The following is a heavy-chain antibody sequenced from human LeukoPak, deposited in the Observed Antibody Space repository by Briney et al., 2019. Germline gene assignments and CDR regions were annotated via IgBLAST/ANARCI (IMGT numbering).Heavy chain of an antibody. J-gene: IGHJ4*02. CDR2: INWNGGST. CDR3: ARAQTYGDSRLHLDY. D-gene: IGHD2-21*02. CDR1: GFTFGNYG. Sequence: GETLRLSCAASGFTFGNYGMSWVRQAPGKGLEWVSGINWNGGSTGYADSVECRFTISRDNAKNSQYLQMNSLRVEDTALYYCARAQTYGDSRLHLDYWGQGTLVTVSS. V-gene: IGHV3-20*04.